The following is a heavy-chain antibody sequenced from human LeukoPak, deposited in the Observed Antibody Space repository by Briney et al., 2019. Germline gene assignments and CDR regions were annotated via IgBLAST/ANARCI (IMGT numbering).Heavy chain of an antibody. Sequence: GGSLRLSCVASGFTFSSSAMSWVRQAPERGLEWVSHISGSGGSTNYADSVKSRFTISRDNSKNTLYLQMNSLTAEDTAVYYCAKPRTAAGRNFDYWGQGTLVTVSS. CDR2: ISGSGGST. V-gene: IGHV3-23*01. J-gene: IGHJ4*02. CDR3: AKPRTAAGRNFDY. D-gene: IGHD2-21*02. CDR1: GFTFSSSA.